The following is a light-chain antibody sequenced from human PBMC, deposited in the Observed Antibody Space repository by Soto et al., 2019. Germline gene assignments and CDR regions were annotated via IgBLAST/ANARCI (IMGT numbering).Light chain of an antibody. CDR3: MQALQSPRT. CDR1: KSLLHSSGYNY. CDR2: LGS. Sequence: DIVITRSRLSLAVTPGEPASISFRSRKSLLHSSGYNYLHWXLQNTGQTTXXLIYLGSNRSSGVPDRFSGGGPGTTLTLQISRVEAEDLRVYSCMQALQSPRTLGQGTKGDI. J-gene: IGKJ1*01. V-gene: IGKV2-28*01.